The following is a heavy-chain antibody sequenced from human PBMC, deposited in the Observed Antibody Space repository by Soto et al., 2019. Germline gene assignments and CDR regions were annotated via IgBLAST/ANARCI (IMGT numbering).Heavy chain of an antibody. V-gene: IGHV3-33*01. D-gene: IGHD2-15*01. Sequence: VAVIWYDGSNKYYADSVKGRFTISRDNSKNTLYLQMNSLRAEDTAVYYCARDGYCSGGSCYSVPVFDYWGQGTLVTVSS. J-gene: IGHJ4*02. CDR3: ARDGYCSGGSCYSVPVFDY. CDR2: IWYDGSNK.